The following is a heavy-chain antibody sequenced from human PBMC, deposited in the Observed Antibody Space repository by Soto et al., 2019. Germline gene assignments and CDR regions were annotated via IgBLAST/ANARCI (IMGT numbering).Heavy chain of an antibody. CDR2: IHYTGRT. CDR1: CDSIIGSY. J-gene: IGHJ4*02. D-gene: IGHD1-1*01. CDR3: ARHVHSSGNEAFDY. V-gene: IGHV4-59*08. Sequence: SETLSLTCAVSCDSIIGSYWSWIRQPPGKGLEWIGFIHYTGRTSYNPSLKSRITVSLDKSKNQFSLSLSSATAADTAVYYCARHVHSSGNEAFDYWGQGTLVTVS.